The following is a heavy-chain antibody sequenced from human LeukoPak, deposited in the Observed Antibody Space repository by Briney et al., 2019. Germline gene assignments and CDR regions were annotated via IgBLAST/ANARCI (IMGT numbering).Heavy chain of an antibody. D-gene: IGHD3-10*01. CDR1: GGSISSYY. CDR3: ASGSLKYYYGSGTEGYFDY. V-gene: IGHV4-59*12. CDR2: FYYSWST. Sequence: SETLSLTCTVSGGSISSYYWSWIRQPPGKGLEWIGYFYYSWSTNYNPSLKSRVNISVDTSKDQFSLKLSSVTATDTAVYYCASGSLKYYYGSGTEGYFDYWGQGTLVTVSS. J-gene: IGHJ4*02.